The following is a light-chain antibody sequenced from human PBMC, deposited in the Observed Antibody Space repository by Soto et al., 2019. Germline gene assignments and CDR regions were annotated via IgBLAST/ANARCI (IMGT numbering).Light chain of an antibody. J-gene: IGLJ2*01. CDR1: SSDVGAYKY. CDR3: SLFSATTTTTVV. CDR2: EVS. V-gene: IGLV2-14*01. Sequence: QSALTQPASVSGSPGQSITISCTGTSSDVGAYKYVSWYQQHPGKAPKLIIYEVSNRPSGVPNRFSASKSGNTASLTISGLQTEDEADYFCSLFSATTTTTVVFGGGTKLTVL.